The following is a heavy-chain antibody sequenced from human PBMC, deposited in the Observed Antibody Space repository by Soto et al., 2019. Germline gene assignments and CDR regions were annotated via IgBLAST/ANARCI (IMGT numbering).Heavy chain of an antibody. CDR2: ISYDGSNK. D-gene: IGHD6-19*01. V-gene: IGHV3-30*03. Sequence: GRSLRLSCAASGFSFSSHGMQRVRQAPGKGLEWVAVISYDGSNKYYADSVKDRFTISRDNSKKTLYLQMNSLRADDTAVYYCVAGQYFFDYCGQGTLVTVS. CDR1: GFSFSSHG. J-gene: IGHJ4*02. CDR3: VAGQYFFDY.